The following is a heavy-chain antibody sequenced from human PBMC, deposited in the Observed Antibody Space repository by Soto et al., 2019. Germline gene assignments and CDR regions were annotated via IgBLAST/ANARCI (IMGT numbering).Heavy chain of an antibody. CDR1: GFTVSSNY. D-gene: IGHD1-20*01. CDR3: VKNRMDHNSVWEPFDI. J-gene: IGHJ3*02. CDR2: IYSGGST. V-gene: IGHV3-53*02. Sequence: EVQLVETGGGLIQPGGSLRLSCAASGFTVSSNYMSWVRQAPGKGLEWVSVIYSGGSTYYADSVKGRFTISRDNSKDTVFLQMNSLGAEDTAIYYCVKNRMDHNSVWEPFDIWGQGTMVTVSS.